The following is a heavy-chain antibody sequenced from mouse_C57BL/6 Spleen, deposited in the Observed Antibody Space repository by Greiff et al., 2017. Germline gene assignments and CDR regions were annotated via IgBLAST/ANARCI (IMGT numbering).Heavy chain of an antibody. J-gene: IGHJ4*01. Sequence: EVQLQQSGPELVKPGASVKMSCKASGYTFTDYNMHWVKQSHGKSLEWIGYINPNNGGTSYNQKFKGKDTLTVNKSSSTAYMELRSLTSEDSAVYYCARDATVVATDYAMDYWGQGTSVTVSS. CDR2: INPNNGGT. CDR1: GYTFTDYN. CDR3: ARDATVVATDYAMDY. V-gene: IGHV1-22*01. D-gene: IGHD1-1*01.